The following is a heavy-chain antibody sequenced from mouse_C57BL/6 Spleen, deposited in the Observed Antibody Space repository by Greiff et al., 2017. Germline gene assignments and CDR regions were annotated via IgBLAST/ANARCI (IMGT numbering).Heavy chain of an antibody. V-gene: IGHV1-80*01. J-gene: IGHJ4*01. D-gene: IGHD1-1*01. Sequence: QVHVKQSGAELVKPGASVKISCKASGYAFSSYWMNWVKQRPGKGLEWIGQIYPGDGDTNYNGKFKGKATLTADKSSSTAYMQLSSLTSEDSAVYFCARSPITTVVAPMDYWGQGTSVTVSS. CDR2: IYPGDGDT. CDR1: GYAFSSYW. CDR3: ARSPITTVVAPMDY.